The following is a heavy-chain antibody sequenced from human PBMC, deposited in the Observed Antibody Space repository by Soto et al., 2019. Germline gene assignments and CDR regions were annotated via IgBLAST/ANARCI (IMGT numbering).Heavy chain of an antibody. J-gene: IGHJ6*02. CDR3: ARDGVVGATREYYYYGMDV. CDR2: INPSGGST. V-gene: IGHV1-46*01. D-gene: IGHD1-26*01. CDR1: GYTFTSYY. Sequence: ASVEVSCKASGYTFTSYYMHWVRQAPGQGLEWMGIINPSGGSTSYGQKFQVRVTMTRDTPTSTVYMELSSLSSEDTAVYYCARDGVVGATREYYYYGMDVWGQGTTVTVSS.